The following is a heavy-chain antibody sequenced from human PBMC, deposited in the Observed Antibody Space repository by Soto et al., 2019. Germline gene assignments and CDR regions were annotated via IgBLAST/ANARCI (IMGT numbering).Heavy chain of an antibody. D-gene: IGHD6-13*01. CDR3: ARQAAVSTSSSWYVWFGP. V-gene: IGHV1-3*01. CDR2: INAGNGNT. Sequence: GASVKVCCKASGYTFTSYAMHWVRQDPGQRLEWMGWINAGNGNTKYSQKFQGRVTITRDTSASTAYMELSSLRSEDTAVYYCARQAAVSTSSSWYVWFGPWGQGTLVTVSS. CDR1: GYTFTSYA. J-gene: IGHJ5*02.